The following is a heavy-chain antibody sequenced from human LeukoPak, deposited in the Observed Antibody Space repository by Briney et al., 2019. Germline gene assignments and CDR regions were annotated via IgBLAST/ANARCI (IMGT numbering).Heavy chain of an antibody. CDR2: IDISSGST. J-gene: IGHJ4*02. V-gene: IGHV3-23*01. D-gene: IGHD1-1*01. CDR1: GFALSSHA. Sequence: GGSLRLSCAASGFALSSHAMCWVRQAPGKGLEWVSSIDISSGSTYYADSAEGRFTISRDNSKNTLYLQMNGLRVEDTALYYCANEVRPNDYWGQGPLVTVSS. CDR3: ANEVRPNDY.